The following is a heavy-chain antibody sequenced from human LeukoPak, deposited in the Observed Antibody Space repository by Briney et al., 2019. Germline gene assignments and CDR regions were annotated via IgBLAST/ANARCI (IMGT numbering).Heavy chain of an antibody. V-gene: IGHV3-11*06. CDR2: ISTSSTGA. CDR3: ARGHYGMDV. Sequence: PGGSLRLSCAASGFSFSDYYMTWIRQAPGKGLEWLSSISTSSTGADYADSARGRFTISRDNAKNSLYLQMNSLRAEDTALYYCARGHYGMDVWGQGTTVTVSS. J-gene: IGHJ6*02. CDR1: GFSFSDYY.